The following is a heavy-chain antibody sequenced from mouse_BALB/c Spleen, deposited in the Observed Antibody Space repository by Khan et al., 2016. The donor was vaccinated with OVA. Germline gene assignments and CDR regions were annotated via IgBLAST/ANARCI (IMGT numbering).Heavy chain of an antibody. CDR2: INPNNYYT. CDR1: GYTFTSYT. V-gene: IGHV1-4*01. J-gene: IGHJ3*01. Sequence: QVQLKQSGAELARPGASVKMSCKASGYTFTSYTMHWVNQRPGQGLEWIGSINPNNYYTNYNQKFKDKATLTADKSSTTAYMPLSSLTSEDSAVYYCAREGPYDGNYGAWFTYWGQGTLVTVSA. CDR3: AREGPYDGNYGAWFTY. D-gene: IGHD2-10*01.